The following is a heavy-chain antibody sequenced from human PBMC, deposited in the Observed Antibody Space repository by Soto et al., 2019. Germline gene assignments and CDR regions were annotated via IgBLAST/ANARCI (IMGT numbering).Heavy chain of an antibody. V-gene: IGHV3-30*18. CDR3: AKAISITGTTIGH. J-gene: IGHJ4*02. CDR1: GFTFSSYG. D-gene: IGHD1-7*01. Sequence: LRLSCAASGFTFSSYGMHWVRQAPGKGLEWVAVISYDGSNKYYADSVKGRFTISRDNSKNTLYLQMNSLRAEDTAVYYCAKAISITGTTIGHWGQGTLVTVSS. CDR2: ISYDGSNK.